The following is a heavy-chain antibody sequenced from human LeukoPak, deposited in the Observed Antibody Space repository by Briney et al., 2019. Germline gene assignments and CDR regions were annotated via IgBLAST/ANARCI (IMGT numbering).Heavy chain of an antibody. Sequence: SETLSLTCAVSGDSISSPNWWSWVRQSPGKGLEWIGEIYHSGSTNYNPSLKSRVTISVDTSKNQFSLKLSSVTAADTAVYYCARGHSGSYYFYYYYYYMDVWGKGTTVTVSS. J-gene: IGHJ6*03. CDR1: GDSISSPNW. D-gene: IGHD1-26*01. CDR3: ARGHSGSYYFYYYYYYMDV. CDR2: IYHSGST. V-gene: IGHV4-4*02.